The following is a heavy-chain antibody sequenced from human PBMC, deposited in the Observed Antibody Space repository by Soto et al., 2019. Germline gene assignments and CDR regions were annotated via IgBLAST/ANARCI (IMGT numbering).Heavy chain of an antibody. J-gene: IGHJ1*01. CDR3: AGVELDINFS. V-gene: IGHV3-21*01. Sequence: GGSLRLCCAGSGCTFSSYSMHWVRQAPGKGLEWVSSISSSSSYIYYADSVKGRFTISRDNAKNSLYLQMNSLRAEDTAVYYCAGVELDINFSRGQRTLDT. D-gene: IGHD5-12*01. CDR1: GCTFSSYS. CDR2: ISSSSSYI.